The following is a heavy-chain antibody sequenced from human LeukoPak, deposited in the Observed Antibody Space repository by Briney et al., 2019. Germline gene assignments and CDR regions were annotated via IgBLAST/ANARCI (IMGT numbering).Heavy chain of an antibody. Sequence: ASVKVSCKASGYTFTGYYIYWVRQAPGQGLEWMGWINPTSGGTNYAQRFRGRVTMTRDTPISTAYMELSRLRSDDTAVYYCARDPRIAAAGTGEFGDYWGQGTLVTPSS. CDR2: INPTSGGT. D-gene: IGHD6-13*01. V-gene: IGHV1-2*02. J-gene: IGHJ4*02. CDR1: GYTFTGYY. CDR3: ARDPRIAAAGTGEFGDY.